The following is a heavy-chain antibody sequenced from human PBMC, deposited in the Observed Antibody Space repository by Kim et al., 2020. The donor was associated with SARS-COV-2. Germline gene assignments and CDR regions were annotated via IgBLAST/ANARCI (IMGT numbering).Heavy chain of an antibody. V-gene: IGHV3-11*01. CDR1: GFTFSDYY. CDR2: ISSSGSTI. D-gene: IGHD5-12*01. Sequence: GGSLRLSCAASGFTFSDYYMSWIRQAPGKGLEWVSYISSSGSTIYYADSVKGRFTISRDNAKNSLYLQMNSLRAEDTAVYYCARDSSWLRFPGSFDIWGQGTMVTVSS. J-gene: IGHJ3*02. CDR3: ARDSSWLRFPGSFDI.